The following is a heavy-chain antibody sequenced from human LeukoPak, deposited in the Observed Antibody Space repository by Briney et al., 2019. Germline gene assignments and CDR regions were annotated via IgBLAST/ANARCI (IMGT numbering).Heavy chain of an antibody. CDR1: GGSFSGYY. J-gene: IGHJ5*02. Sequence: SETLSLTCTVSGGSFSGYYWSWIRQPPGKGLEWIGYIYYSGSTNYNPSLKSRVTIPIDTSKSQFSLTLSSVTAADTAVYYCARNDYGDYHWFDPWGQGTLVTVSS. V-gene: IGHV4-59*01. CDR2: IYYSGST. D-gene: IGHD4-17*01. CDR3: ARNDYGDYHWFDP.